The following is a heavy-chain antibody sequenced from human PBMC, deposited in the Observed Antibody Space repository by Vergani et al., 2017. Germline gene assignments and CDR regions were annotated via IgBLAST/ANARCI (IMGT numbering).Heavy chain of an antibody. V-gene: IGHV3-23*01. J-gene: IGHJ3*02. Sequence: EVQLLESGGGLVQPGGSLRLSCAASGFTFSSYAMSWVRQAPGKGLEWVSAISGSGGSTYYADTVKGRFTISRDNSKNTLYLQMNSLRAEDTAVYYCAKEDESIGYYPPNDAFDIWGQGTMVTVSS. CDR2: ISGSGGST. CDR1: GFTFSSYA. CDR3: AKEDESIGYYPPNDAFDI. D-gene: IGHD3-22*01.